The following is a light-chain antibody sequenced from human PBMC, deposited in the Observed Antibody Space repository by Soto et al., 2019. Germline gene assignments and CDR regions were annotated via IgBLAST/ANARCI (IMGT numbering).Light chain of an antibody. CDR1: SSDIGYYGY. V-gene: IGLV2-14*01. Sequence: SALPQTASVSRTPGQSITISCTGTSSDIGYYGYVSWYQHHSGKAPKLIIYEVNNRPSGVSNRFSGSKSVNTASLTISGLQAEDEADYYCSSHSSSSAYYVFGTGTKVSVL. CDR3: SSHSSSSAYYV. CDR2: EVN. J-gene: IGLJ1*01.